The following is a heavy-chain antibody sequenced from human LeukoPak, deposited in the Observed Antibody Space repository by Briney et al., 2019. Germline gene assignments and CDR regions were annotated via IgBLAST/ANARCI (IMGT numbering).Heavy chain of an antibody. CDR2: ISWNSGSI. V-gene: IGHV3-9*01. J-gene: IGHJ4*02. CDR1: GFTFDDYA. D-gene: IGHD6-19*01. CDR3: AKDISGVAGTVGYFDY. Sequence: PGRSLRLSCAASGFTFDDYAMHWVRQAPGKGLEWVSGISWNSGSIGYADSVKGRFTISRDNAKNSLYLQMNSLRAEDTALYCCAKDISGVAGTVGYFDYWGQGTPVTVSS.